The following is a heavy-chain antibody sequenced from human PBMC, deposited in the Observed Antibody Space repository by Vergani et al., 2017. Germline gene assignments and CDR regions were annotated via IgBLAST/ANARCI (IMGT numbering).Heavy chain of an antibody. CDR1: GFTFSSFA. V-gene: IGHV3-23*01. CDR2: ISGSGGST. Sequence: EVQLLESGGGLVQPGGSLRLSCAASGFTFSSFAMSWVRQAPGKGLEWVSAISGSGGSTYYADSVKGRFTISRDNSKNTLYLQMNSLRAEDTAVYYCATYGDRSYLYFDLWGRGTLVTVSS. J-gene: IGHJ2*01. CDR3: ATYGDRSYLYFDL. D-gene: IGHD4-17*01.